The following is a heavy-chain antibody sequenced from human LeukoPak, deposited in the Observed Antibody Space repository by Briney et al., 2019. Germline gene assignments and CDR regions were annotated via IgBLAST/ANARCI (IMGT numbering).Heavy chain of an antibody. CDR2: IKQDGTEE. CDR1: GFTFSSSW. V-gene: IGHV3-7*03. CDR3: ARARWFDP. Sequence: PGGSLRLSCVASGFTFSSSWMSWARRAPGKGPEWVADIKQDGTEEYYVDSVRGRFSISKDNAKNSLYLQMNSLRAEDTAVYYCARARWFDPWGQGTLVTVSS. J-gene: IGHJ5*02.